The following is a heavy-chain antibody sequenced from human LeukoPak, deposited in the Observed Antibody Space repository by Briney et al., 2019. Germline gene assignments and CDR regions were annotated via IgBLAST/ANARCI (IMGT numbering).Heavy chain of an antibody. V-gene: IGHV4-34*01. CDR2: INHSGST. J-gene: IGHJ4*02. CDR1: GGSFSGYY. Sequence: PSETLSLTCAVYGGSFSGYYWSWIRQPPGRGLEWVGEINHSGSTNYNPSLKSRVTISVDTSKNQFSLKLSSVTAADTAVYYCARTRYYDSSGRIDYWGQGTLVTVSS. D-gene: IGHD3-22*01. CDR3: ARTRYYDSSGRIDY.